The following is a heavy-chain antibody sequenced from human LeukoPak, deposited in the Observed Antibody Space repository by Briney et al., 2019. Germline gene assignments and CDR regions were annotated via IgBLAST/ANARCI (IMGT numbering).Heavy chain of an antibody. J-gene: IGHJ4*02. CDR2: ISGRGLTT. Sequence: GGSLRLSCAASGFTFYDYPMNWVSQAPGKGLEWVAYISGRGLTTYYADSVKGRFTISRDDAKKSLFLQRISLKGDDTAVYYCASEGDSGWYYFEFWGQGALVTVSS. CDR3: ASEGDSGWYYFEF. V-gene: IGHV3-48*01. D-gene: IGHD6-19*01. CDR1: GFTFYDYP.